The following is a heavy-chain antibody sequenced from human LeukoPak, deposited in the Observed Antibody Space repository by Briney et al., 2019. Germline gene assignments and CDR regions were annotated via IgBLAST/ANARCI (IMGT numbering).Heavy chain of an antibody. CDR1: GFTFSSYG. Sequence: PGGSLRLSCAASGFTFSSYGMHWVRQAPGKGLEWVAFIRYDGSNKYYADSVKGRFTISRDNSKNTLYLQMNSLRAEDTAVYYCAKDPIVVKTYYYYYMDVWGKGTTVTVSS. V-gene: IGHV3-30*02. CDR3: AKDPIVVKTYYYYYMDV. CDR2: IRYDGSNK. J-gene: IGHJ6*03. D-gene: IGHD2-2*01.